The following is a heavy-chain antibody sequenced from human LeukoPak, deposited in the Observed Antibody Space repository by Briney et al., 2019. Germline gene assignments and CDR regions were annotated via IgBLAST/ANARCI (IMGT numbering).Heavy chain of an antibody. CDR3: VYSDVATTTKGSLDY. CDR1: EFSFSSYG. Sequence: GGSLRLSCAASEFSFSSYGMHWVRQAPGKGLQWVASLWYDGSNKYYADSVKGRFTISRDNSQSTLYLQMNSLRAEDTAVYYCVYSDVATTTKGSLDYWGQGTLVTVSS. CDR2: LWYDGSNK. V-gene: IGHV3-33*01. D-gene: IGHD5-12*01. J-gene: IGHJ4*02.